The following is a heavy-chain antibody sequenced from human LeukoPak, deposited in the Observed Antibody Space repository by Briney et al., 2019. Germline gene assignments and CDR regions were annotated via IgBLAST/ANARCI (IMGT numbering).Heavy chain of an antibody. Sequence: GGSLTLSCAASGFTFISYAMSWFRQAPGKGREWVSGISGRGGSTDYADSVKGRFTISRDNSKNTLYLQMNSLRAEDTAVYYCAKDKIVGAIFRFDYWGQGTLVTVSS. CDR3: AKDKIVGAIFRFDY. CDR2: ISGRGGST. CDR1: GFTFISYA. J-gene: IGHJ4*02. V-gene: IGHV3-23*01. D-gene: IGHD1-26*01.